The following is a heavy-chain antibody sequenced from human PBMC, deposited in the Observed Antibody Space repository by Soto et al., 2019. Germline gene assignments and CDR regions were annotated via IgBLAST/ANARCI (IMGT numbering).Heavy chain of an antibody. J-gene: IGHJ4*02. V-gene: IGHV4-31*03. D-gene: IGHD3-22*01. CDR2: IYYSGST. Sequence: SETLSLTCTVSGGSISSGGYYWSWIRQHPGKGLEWIGYIYYSGSTYYNPSLKSRVTISVDTSKNQFSLKLSSVTAADTAVYYCAREIRDCYDSSGYTPYYFDYWGQGTLVTVSS. CDR1: GGSISSGGYY. CDR3: AREIRDCYDSSGYTPYYFDY.